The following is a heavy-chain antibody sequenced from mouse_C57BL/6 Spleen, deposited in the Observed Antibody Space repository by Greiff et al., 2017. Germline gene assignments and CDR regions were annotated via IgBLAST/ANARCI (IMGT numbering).Heavy chain of an antibody. CDR3: ARVSGPAWFAY. Sequence: EVQLQQSGPGLVKPSQSLSLTCSVTGYSITSGYYWNWIRQFPGNKLEWMGYISYDGSNNYNPSLKNRISITRDTSTNQFFLKLNSVTTEDTATYYCARVSGPAWFAYWGQGTLVTVSA. D-gene: IGHD3-2*02. J-gene: IGHJ3*01. CDR1: GYSITSGYY. V-gene: IGHV3-6*01. CDR2: ISYDGSN.